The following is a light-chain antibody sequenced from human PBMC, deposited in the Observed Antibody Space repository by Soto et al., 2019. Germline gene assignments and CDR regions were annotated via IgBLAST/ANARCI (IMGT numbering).Light chain of an antibody. CDR1: QTVRNN. V-gene: IGKV3-15*01. CDR3: QQYNNWPPWT. CDR2: GAS. J-gene: IGKJ1*01. Sequence: EFVLTQSPGTLSLSPGERATLSCRASQTVRNNYLAWYQHKPGQAPRLLIYGASTRATGIPARFSGSGSGTEFTLTISSLQSEDFAVYYCQQYNNWPPWTFGQGTKVDI.